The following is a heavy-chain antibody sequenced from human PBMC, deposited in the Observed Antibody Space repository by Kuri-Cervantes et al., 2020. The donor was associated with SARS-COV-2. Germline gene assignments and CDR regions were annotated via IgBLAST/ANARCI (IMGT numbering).Heavy chain of an antibody. V-gene: IGHV3-7*01. CDR2: IKQDGSEK. Sequence: GGSLRLSCAASGFTFSSYWMSWVRQAPGKGLEWVANIKQDGSEKYYVDSVKGRFTISRDNLKNTLYLQMNSLGPEDTAVYYCAENTPLVYWGQGALVTVSS. CDR3: AENTPLVY. J-gene: IGHJ4*02. D-gene: IGHD2-15*01. CDR1: GFTFSSYW.